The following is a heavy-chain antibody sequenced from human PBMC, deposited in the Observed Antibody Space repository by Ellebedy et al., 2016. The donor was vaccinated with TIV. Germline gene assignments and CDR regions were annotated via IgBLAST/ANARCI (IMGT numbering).Heavy chain of an antibody. J-gene: IGHJ4*02. Sequence: PGGSLRLSCAASGFIFSSYGMHWVRQAPGKGLDWVAVISYDGNYKYYADSVKGRFTISRDNSKSTLYLQMNSLRAEDTAVYYCAKGRLPLTSPPGDDWGQGTLVIVPS. CDR2: ISYDGNYK. CDR1: GFIFSSYG. CDR3: AKGRLPLTSPPGDD. D-gene: IGHD5-18*01. V-gene: IGHV3-30*18.